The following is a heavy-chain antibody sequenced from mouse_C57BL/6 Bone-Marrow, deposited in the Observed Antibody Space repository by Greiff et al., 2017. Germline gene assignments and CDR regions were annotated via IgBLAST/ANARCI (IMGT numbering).Heavy chain of an antibody. CDR1: GYTFTSYW. CDR3: ARGSYDCYYLMDY. J-gene: IGHJ4*01. D-gene: IGHD2-3*01. V-gene: IGHV1-55*01. Sequence: QVHVKQPGAELVKPGASVKMSCKASGYTFTSYWITWVKQRPGQGLEWIGDIYPGSGSTNYNEKFKSKATLTVDTSSSTAYMQLSSLTSEDSAVYYCARGSYDCYYLMDYWGQGTSVTGSS. CDR2: IYPGSGST.